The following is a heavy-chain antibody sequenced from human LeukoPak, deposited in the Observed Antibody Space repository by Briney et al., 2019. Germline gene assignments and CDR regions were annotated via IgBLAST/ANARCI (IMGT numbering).Heavy chain of an antibody. D-gene: IGHD3-3*01. CDR2: ISKSGTTV. V-gene: IGHV3-11*01. Sequence: PGGSLRLSCAASGLNFSVYYMTWIRQAPANGLEWLSHISKSGTTVYYADSVKGRFTISRDSAKNSLYLHMNSLRAEDTAVYYCAAGVALDYWGQGALVPVSS. CDR1: GLNFSVYY. J-gene: IGHJ4*02. CDR3: AAGVALDY.